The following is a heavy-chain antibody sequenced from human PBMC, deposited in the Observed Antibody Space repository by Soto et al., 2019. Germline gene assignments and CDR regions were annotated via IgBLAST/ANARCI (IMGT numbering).Heavy chain of an antibody. J-gene: IGHJ3*02. CDR3: AREGTYYDIFTGHDAFDI. CDR2: IHYSGST. CDR1: GGSISSASYY. Sequence: QVQLQESGPGLVKPSQTLSLTCSVSGGSISSASYYWSWIRQPPGKGLEWIGYIHYSGSTYYNPSLKSRVTISVDTTNNQFSLKLSSVTAADTAMYYCAREGTYYDIFTGHDAFDIWGQGTMVTVSS. D-gene: IGHD3-9*01. V-gene: IGHV4-30-4*01.